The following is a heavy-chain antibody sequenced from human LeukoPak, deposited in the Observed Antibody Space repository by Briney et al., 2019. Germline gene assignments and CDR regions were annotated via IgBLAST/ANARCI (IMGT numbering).Heavy chain of an antibody. CDR2: ISGSGGST. J-gene: IGHJ4*02. V-gene: IGHV3-23*01. Sequence: GGSLRLSCAASGFTFSSYGMSWVRQAPGKGLEWVSAISGSGGSTYYADSVKGRFTISRDNSKNTLYLQMNSLRAEDTAIYYCAKEYTGTFSPFPSYFDNWGQGTLVTVSS. D-gene: IGHD1-26*01. CDR1: GFTFSSYG. CDR3: AKEYTGTFSPFPSYFDN.